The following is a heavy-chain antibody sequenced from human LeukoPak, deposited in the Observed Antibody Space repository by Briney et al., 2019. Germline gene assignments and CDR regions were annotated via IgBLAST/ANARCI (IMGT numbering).Heavy chain of an antibody. J-gene: IGHJ4*02. CDR2: IYYSGST. V-gene: IGHV4-30-4*01. Sequence: PSETLSLTCTVSGGSISLGDYYWSWIRQPPGKGLEWIGYIYYSGSTYYNPSLKSRVTISADTSTNQSSLKLSSVTAADTAVYYCARGPPNWGYDYWGPGTLVTVSS. CDR3: ARGPPNWGYDY. D-gene: IGHD7-27*01. CDR1: GGSISLGDYY.